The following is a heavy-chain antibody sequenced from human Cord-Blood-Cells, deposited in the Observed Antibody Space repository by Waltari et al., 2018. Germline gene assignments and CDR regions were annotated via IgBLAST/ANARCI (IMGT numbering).Heavy chain of an antibody. D-gene: IGHD5-12*01. CDR1: GGSISSGGYY. V-gene: IGHV4-31*03. Sequence: QVQLQESGPGLVKPSQTLSLPCPVSGGSISSGGYYWSWIRQHPGQGLEWIGYIYYSGSTDYNPSLKSRVTISVDTSKNQFSLKLSSVTAADTAVYYCARRGYDDAFDIWGQGTMVTVSS. J-gene: IGHJ3*02. CDR3: ARRGYDDAFDI. CDR2: IYYSGST.